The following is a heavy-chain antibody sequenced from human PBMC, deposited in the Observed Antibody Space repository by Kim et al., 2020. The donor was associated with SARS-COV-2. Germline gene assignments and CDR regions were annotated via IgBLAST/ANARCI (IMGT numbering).Heavy chain of an antibody. Sequence: GGSLRLSCAASGFTFSDYYMSWIRQAPGKGLEWVSYISSSGSTIYYADSVKGRFTISRDNAKNSLYLQMNSLRAEDTAVYYCARDLYGSGSYYDYYYYGMDDWGQGTTVTVSS. CDR3: ARDLYGSGSYYDYYYYGMDD. CDR1: GFTFSDYY. V-gene: IGHV3-11*01. J-gene: IGHJ6*02. CDR2: ISSSGSTI. D-gene: IGHD3-10*01.